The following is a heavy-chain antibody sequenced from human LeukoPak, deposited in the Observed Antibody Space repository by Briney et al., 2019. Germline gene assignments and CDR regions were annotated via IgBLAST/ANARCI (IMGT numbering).Heavy chain of an antibody. CDR1: NYTFTSYG. D-gene: IGHD3-22*01. CDR3: ARDTYYYDSSGYYGGY. J-gene: IGHJ4*02. V-gene: IGHV1-18*01. CDR2: INAYNGDT. Sequence: ASVKVSCKASNYTFTSYGISWVRQAPGQGLEWMAWINAYNGDTNYAQKFQGRVTLTTDTSTSTAYMELRSLRSDDTAVYYCARDTYYYDSSGYYGGYWGQGTLVTVSS.